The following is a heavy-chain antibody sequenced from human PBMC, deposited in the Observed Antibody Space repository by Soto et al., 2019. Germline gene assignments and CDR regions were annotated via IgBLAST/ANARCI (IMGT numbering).Heavy chain of an antibody. D-gene: IGHD1-26*01. CDR1: GFTFSNYW. V-gene: IGHV3-74*01. J-gene: IGHJ4*02. CDR3: VRASGNYFFDY. CDR2: IKSDGSIT. Sequence: EVQLVESGGGLVQPGGSLRLSCAVSGFTFSNYWMHWVRQAPGKGLVWVSRIKSDGSITTYADSVKGRFTISRDNAKNTLYLQMNNVGAADTAVYYCVRASGNYFFDYWGQGTLVTVSS.